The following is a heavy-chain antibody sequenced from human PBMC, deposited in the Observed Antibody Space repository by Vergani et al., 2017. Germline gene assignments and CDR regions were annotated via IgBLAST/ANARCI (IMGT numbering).Heavy chain of an antibody. D-gene: IGHD6-19*01. Sequence: EVQLVESGGGLVQPGGSLRLSCAASGFTFSSYEMNWVRQAPGKGLEWVSYISSSGSTRYYAYSLKGRFTISRDKATNSLYLQMNSRGAEDTAGYYCARDSSGWPIDYWGQGTLVTVSS. CDR3: ARDSSGWPIDY. J-gene: IGHJ4*02. CDR2: ISSSGSTR. CDR1: GFTFSSYE. V-gene: IGHV3-48*03.